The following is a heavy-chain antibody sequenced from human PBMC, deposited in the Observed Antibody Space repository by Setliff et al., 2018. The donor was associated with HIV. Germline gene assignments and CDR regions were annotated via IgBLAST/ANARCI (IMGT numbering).Heavy chain of an antibody. D-gene: IGHD3-22*01. V-gene: IGHV1-46*01. CDR1: EYTFTNYY. CDR2: MNPSGGST. J-gene: IGHJ6*02. Sequence: ASVKVSCKASEYTFTNYYIHWVRQGPGQGLEWVGIMNPSGGSTTYAQKFQDRVTMTRDTSTSIGYMVLRSLRSEDTAVYYCARGSDASGYYPIYYYYGMDVWGQGTTVTVSS. CDR3: ARGSDASGYYPIYYYYGMDV.